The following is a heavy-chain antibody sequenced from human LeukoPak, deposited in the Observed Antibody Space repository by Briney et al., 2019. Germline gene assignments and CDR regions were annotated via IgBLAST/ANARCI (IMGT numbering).Heavy chain of an antibody. CDR2: ISGSGGST. CDR1: GFTFSSYA. CDR3: AKGPAAGLGNY. Sequence: GGSLRLSRAASGFTFSSYAMSWVRQAPGKGLEWVSAISGSGGSTYYADSVKGRFTISRDNSKNTLYLQMNSLRAEDTAVYYCAKGPAAGLGNYWGQGTLVTVSS. V-gene: IGHV3-23*01. D-gene: IGHD6-13*01. J-gene: IGHJ4*02.